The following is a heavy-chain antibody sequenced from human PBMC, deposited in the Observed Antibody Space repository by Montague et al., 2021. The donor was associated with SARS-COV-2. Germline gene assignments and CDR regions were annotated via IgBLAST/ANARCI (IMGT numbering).Heavy chain of an antibody. J-gene: IGHJ2*01. D-gene: IGHD5-24*01. V-gene: IGHV4-59*12. Sequence: SETRSLTCTVSGGSISTYYWSWIRQPPGKGLEWIGYTYYSGSTNYSPSLKSRVTISVDTSKNQFSLKLSSVTAADTAVYYCARDGYNAHQNYWYFDLWGRGTLVTVSS. CDR3: ARDGYNAHQNYWYFDL. CDR1: GGSISTYY. CDR2: TYYSGST.